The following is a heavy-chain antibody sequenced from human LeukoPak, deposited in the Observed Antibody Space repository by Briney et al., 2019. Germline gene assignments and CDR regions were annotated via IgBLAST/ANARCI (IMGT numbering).Heavy chain of an antibody. D-gene: IGHD3-9*01. Sequence: GGSLRLSCAASGFTFSNYAMSWVRQAPGKGLEWVSAVSGRDTSTYYTDSVKGRFTISRDNSKNTRYLQMNSLSAEDTAIYYCAKWGDYDVLTGYYDSDYWGQGTLVTVSS. CDR2: VSGRDTST. J-gene: IGHJ4*02. CDR3: AKWGDYDVLTGYYDSDY. CDR1: GFTFSNYA. V-gene: IGHV3-23*01.